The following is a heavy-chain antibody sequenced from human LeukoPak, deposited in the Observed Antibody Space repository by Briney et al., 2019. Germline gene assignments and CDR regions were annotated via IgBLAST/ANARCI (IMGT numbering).Heavy chain of an antibody. D-gene: IGHD6-6*01. CDR1: GGSFSGYY. Sequence: SETLSLTCAVYGGSFSGYYWSWIRQPPGKGLEWIGEINHSGSTNYNPSLKSRVTISVDMSKNQFSLQLSSVTAADTAVYYCARGGGSSSSIDYWGQGTLDTVSS. J-gene: IGHJ4*02. CDR3: ARGGGSSSSIDY. V-gene: IGHV4-34*01. CDR2: INHSGST.